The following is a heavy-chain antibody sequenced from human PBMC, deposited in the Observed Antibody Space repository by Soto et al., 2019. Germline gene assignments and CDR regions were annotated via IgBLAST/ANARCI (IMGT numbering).Heavy chain of an antibody. CDR2: ISGSGGST. V-gene: IGHV3-23*01. CDR3: AKDEDCSGGSCYSGAFDI. J-gene: IGHJ3*02. CDR1: GFTFSSYA. D-gene: IGHD2-15*01. Sequence: EVQLLESGGGLVQPGGSLRLSCAASGFTFSSYAMSWVRQAPGKGLEWVSAISGSGGSTYYADSVKGRFTISRDNSKNTLYLQMNSLRAEDTAVYYCAKDEDCSGGSCYSGAFDIWGQGTMVTVSS.